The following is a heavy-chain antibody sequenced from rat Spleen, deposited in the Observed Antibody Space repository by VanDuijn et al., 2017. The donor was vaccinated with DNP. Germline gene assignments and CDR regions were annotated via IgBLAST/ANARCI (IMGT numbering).Heavy chain of an antibody. Sequence: EVQLVESGGGLVQPGRSLKLSCVASGFTVTNFWMTWIRQVPGKGLEWVASITSSSDITYYPDSVKGRFTISRDNAKSTLYLQMNSLRSEDMATYYCARPIYNNHGGFAYWGQGTLVSVSS. CDR1: GFTVTNFW. CDR3: ARPIYNNHGGFAY. D-gene: IGHD1-10*01. CDR2: ITSSSDIT. J-gene: IGHJ3*01. V-gene: IGHV5-31*01.